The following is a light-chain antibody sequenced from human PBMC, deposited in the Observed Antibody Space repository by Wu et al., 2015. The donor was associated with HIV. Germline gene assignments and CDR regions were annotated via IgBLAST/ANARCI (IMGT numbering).Light chain of an antibody. CDR2: AAS. CDR3: QQLSTYPLT. V-gene: IGKV1-9*01. J-gene: IGKJ3*01. CDR1: QDISSY. Sequence: DIQMTQSPSSLSASVGDRVTITCRASQDISSYLAWYQQEPGKAPKLLIYAASTLQSGVPSRFSGSGSGTDFTLTISSLQPEDFATYYCQQLSTYPLTFGPGTKVDIK.